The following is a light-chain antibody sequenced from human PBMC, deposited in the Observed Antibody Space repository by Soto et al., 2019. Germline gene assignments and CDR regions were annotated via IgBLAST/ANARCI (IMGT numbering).Light chain of an antibody. Sequence: DINLTQSPSFLSASVGDRVTITCRASQGIASSLSWYQQKAGKAPKLLIYGGYTLETGVPSRFRGSGPGTEFNLTINSVQPEDFGIYYCQQFNSYPLTFGGGTKVEIK. V-gene: IGKV1-9*01. CDR1: QGIASS. CDR2: GGY. J-gene: IGKJ4*01. CDR3: QQFNSYPLT.